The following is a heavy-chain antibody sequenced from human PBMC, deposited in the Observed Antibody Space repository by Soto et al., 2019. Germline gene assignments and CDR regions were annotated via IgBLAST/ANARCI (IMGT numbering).Heavy chain of an antibody. D-gene: IGHD3-9*01. CDR2: ISAYNGNT. CDR3: ARDGTITIFFLTYGMDV. CDR1: GYTITSYG. J-gene: IGHJ6*02. Sequence: QVQLVQSGAEVKKPGASVKVSCKASGYTITSYGISWVRQAPGQGLEWMGWISAYNGNTNYAQKLQGRVTMTTDTSTSTAYMELRSLRSDDTAVYYCARDGTITIFFLTYGMDVWGQGTTVTVSS. V-gene: IGHV1-18*01.